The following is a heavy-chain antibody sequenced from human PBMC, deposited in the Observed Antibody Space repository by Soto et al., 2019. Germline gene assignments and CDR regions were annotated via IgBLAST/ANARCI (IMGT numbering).Heavy chain of an antibody. CDR3: TSFLNPADSSAFDI. V-gene: IGHV3-73*01. D-gene: IGHD3-22*01. J-gene: IGHJ3*02. Sequence: PGGSLRLSCAASGFTFSGSAIHWVRQASGKGLEWVGRIRSKANSYATAYAASVKGRFTISRDDSKNTAYLQMNSLKTEDTAVYYCTSFLNPADSSAFDIWGQGTMVTVSS. CDR1: GFTFSGSA. CDR2: IRSKANSYAT.